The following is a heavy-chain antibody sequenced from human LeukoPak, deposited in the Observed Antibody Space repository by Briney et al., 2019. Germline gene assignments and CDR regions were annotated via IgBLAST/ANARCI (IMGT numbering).Heavy chain of an antibody. J-gene: IGHJ4*02. CDR2: INPNSGGT. CDR1: GYTFTGYY. D-gene: IGHD3-3*01. V-gene: IGHV1-2*02. Sequence: ASVKVSCKASGYTFTGYYMHWVRQAPGQGLEWMGWINPNSGGTNYAQKLQGRVTMTTDTSTSTAYMELRSLRSDDTAVYYCARDRGRDPLPYYDFWSGYKQGHDFDYWGQGTLVTVSS. CDR3: ARDRGRDPLPYYDFWSGYKQGHDFDY.